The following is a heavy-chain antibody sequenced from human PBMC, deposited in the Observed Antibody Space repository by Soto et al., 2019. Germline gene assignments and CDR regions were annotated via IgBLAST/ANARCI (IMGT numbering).Heavy chain of an antibody. D-gene: IGHD2-8*02. CDR1: GGSIRSRNW. J-gene: IGHJ4*02. Sequence: QVQLQESGPGLVKPSGTLSLTCAVSGGSIRSRNWWSWVRKPPVKGLEWIGEIYHGGSTNYNPSLKTGVTRSVDKVKIQILLNLGTVTASCTAVCYSAGDGRITVLRWWGQGTLVTVSS. CDR2: IYHGGST. V-gene: IGHV4-4*02. CDR3: AGDGRITVLRW.